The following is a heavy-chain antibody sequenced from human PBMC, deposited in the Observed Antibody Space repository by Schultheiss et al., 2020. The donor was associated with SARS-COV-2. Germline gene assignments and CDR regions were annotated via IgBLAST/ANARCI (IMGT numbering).Heavy chain of an antibody. CDR3: ARGTYWFDP. J-gene: IGHJ5*02. CDR1: RGSISGYY. CDR2: YAGETT. V-gene: IGHV4-4*07. Sequence: SETLSLTCTVSRGSISGYYWGWIRQPAGKGLEWIGLYAGETTNYNPSLKSRVSISVDTSKNQFSLKLSSVTAADTAVYYCARGTYWFDPWGQGTLVTVS.